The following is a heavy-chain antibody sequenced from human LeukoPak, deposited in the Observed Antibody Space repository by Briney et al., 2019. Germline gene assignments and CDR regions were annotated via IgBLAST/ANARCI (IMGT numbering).Heavy chain of an antibody. CDR2: INIGGTNT. CDR3: ATDGAGFDT. V-gene: IGHV3-11*01. CDR1: GFTFNDYY. Sequence: PGGSLRLSCAASGFTFNDYYMSWIRQAPGKGLEWLSYINIGGTNTHYADSVKGRFTISRDNAKKSLYLEMNNLRAEATAVYYCATDGAGFDTWGQGVLVTVSS. J-gene: IGHJ5*02.